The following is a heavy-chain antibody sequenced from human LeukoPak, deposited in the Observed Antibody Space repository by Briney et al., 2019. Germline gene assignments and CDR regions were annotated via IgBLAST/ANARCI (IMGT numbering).Heavy chain of an antibody. CDR3: ARDGTTAGSWFDP. CDR2: IYYSGST. J-gene: IGHJ5*02. CDR1: GGSISSGGYY. Sequence: PSETLSLTCTVSGGSISSGGYYWSWIRQHPGKGLEWIGYIYYSGSTYYNPSLKSRVTISVDTSKNQFSLKLSSVTAADTAVYYCARDGTTAGSWFDPWGQGTLVTVSS. V-gene: IGHV4-31*03. D-gene: IGHD4-11*01.